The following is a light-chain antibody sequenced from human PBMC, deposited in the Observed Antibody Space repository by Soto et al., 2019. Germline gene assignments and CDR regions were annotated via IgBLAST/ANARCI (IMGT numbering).Light chain of an antibody. Sequence: QSVLTQPASVSGSPGQSITISCTGTNSDVGTYNYVSWYQQHPGKAPKLMIYDVSIRPSGVSDRFSGSKSGNTASPTISGLRAEDEADYYCNSYTGRSARYVFGTGTKVTVL. V-gene: IGLV2-14*03. CDR3: NSYTGRSARYV. CDR1: NSDVGTYNY. J-gene: IGLJ1*01. CDR2: DVS.